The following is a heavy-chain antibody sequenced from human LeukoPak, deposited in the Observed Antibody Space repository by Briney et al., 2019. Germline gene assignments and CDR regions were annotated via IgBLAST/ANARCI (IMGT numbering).Heavy chain of an antibody. J-gene: IGHJ3*02. Sequence: SVKVSCKTSGGTFSSYTITWVRQAPGQGLEWMGGIIPIFGTTNYAQKFQGRVTITADESTSTAYMELSSLRSEDTAVYYCARGWQLGGDLGEAFDIWAQGTMVTVSS. V-gene: IGHV1-69*01. CDR3: ARGWQLGGDLGEAFDI. CDR1: GGTFSSYT. D-gene: IGHD3-16*01. CDR2: IIPIFGTT.